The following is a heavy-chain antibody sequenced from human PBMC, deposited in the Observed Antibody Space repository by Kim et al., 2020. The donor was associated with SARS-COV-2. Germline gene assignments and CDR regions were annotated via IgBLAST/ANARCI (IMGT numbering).Heavy chain of an antibody. J-gene: IGHJ4*02. D-gene: IGHD6-19*01. V-gene: IGHV3-7*03. CDR2: IKQDGSEK. Sequence: GGSLRLSCAASGFTFSSYWMSWVRQAPGKGLEWVANIKQDGSEKYYVDSAKGRFTISRDNAKNSLYLQMNSLRAEDTAVYYCAREGPWGIAVAGALGYWGQGTLVTVSS. CDR3: AREGPWGIAVAGALGY. CDR1: GFTFSSYW.